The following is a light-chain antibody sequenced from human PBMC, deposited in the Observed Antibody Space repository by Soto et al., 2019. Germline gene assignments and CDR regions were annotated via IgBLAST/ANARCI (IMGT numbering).Light chain of an antibody. CDR1: SSDVGKYNL. J-gene: IGLJ2*01. CDR3: CSYAGSDIFVV. V-gene: IGLV2-23*02. CDR2: EDS. Sequence: QSALTQPASVSGSPGQSITISCTGSSSDVGKYNLVSWYQWHPGKAPKLMIYEDSQRPSGVSNRFSGSKSGNTASLTISGLQAEDEAAYYCCSYAGSDIFVVFGGGTKLTVL.